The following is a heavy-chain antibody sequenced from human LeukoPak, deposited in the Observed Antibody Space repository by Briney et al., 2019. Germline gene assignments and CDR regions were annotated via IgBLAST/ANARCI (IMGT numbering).Heavy chain of an antibody. D-gene: IGHD3-10*01. CDR3: AKDFPDFMVRGVDYYFDY. CDR1: GFTFSSYA. J-gene: IGHJ4*02. Sequence: PGGSLRLSCAASGFTFSSYAMSWVRQAPGKGLEWVSAISGSGGSTYYADSVKGRFTISRDNSKNTLYLQMNSLRAEDTAVYYCAKDFPDFMVRGVDYYFDYWGQGTLVTVSS. V-gene: IGHV3-23*01. CDR2: ISGSGGST.